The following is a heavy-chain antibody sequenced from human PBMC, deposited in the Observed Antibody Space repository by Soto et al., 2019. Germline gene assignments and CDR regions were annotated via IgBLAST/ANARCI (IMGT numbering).Heavy chain of an antibody. CDR3: AHRRGLPYYDFY. Sequence: QITLKESGPTLVKPTQTLTLTCTFSGFSLSTSGVGVGWIRQPPGKALEWLALIYWDDDKRYNPSLKSRLTITQDTSKNQVVLKMTNMDPVDTATYYCAHRRGLPYYDFYWGQGTLVTVSS. CDR2: IYWDDDK. D-gene: IGHD3-3*01. CDR1: GFSLSTSGVG. J-gene: IGHJ4*02. V-gene: IGHV2-5*02.